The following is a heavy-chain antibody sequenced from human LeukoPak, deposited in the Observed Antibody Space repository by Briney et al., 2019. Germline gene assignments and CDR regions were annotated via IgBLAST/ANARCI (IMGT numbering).Heavy chain of an antibody. V-gene: IGHV1-46*01. CDR2: FNPRGGST. CDR3: ARDEVAGTYYFDY. D-gene: IGHD3-10*01. J-gene: IGHJ4*02. CDR1: GYTFTSHY. Sequence: ASVKVSCKASGYTFTSHYMHWVRQAPGQGLEWMGLFNPRGGSTSYAQKFRGRVFMTGDTSTGTVYMELSSLMSDDAAVYYCARDEVAGTYYFDYWGQGTLVTVSS.